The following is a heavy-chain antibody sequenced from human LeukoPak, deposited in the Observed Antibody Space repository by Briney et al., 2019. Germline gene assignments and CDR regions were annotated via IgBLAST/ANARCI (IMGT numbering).Heavy chain of an antibody. J-gene: IGHJ4*02. CDR1: GFTFSNYW. V-gene: IGHV3-7*03. Sequence: GSLRLSCAASGFTFSNYWMTWVRQAPGKGLEWVANIKSDGREKYYVDSVKGRFTIFRDNAKNSLYLQMNSLRGDDRAVYYCARDPYLGDGDYWGQGTLVTVSS. CDR2: IKSDGREK. D-gene: IGHD4-17*01. CDR3: ARDPYLGDGDY.